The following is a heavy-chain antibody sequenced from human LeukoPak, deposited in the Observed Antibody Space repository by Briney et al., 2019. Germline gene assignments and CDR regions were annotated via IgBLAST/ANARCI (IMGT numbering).Heavy chain of an antibody. V-gene: IGHV3-33*01. CDR2: IYYDGGKQ. Sequence: GGSLRLSCAASRFTFSNYGMHWVRQAPGKGLEWVAVIYYDGGKQYYADSVKGRFTISRDNSKNTLYLQMNSLTGDDTAVYYCARDVRSWYFDLWGRGTVITVSS. D-gene: IGHD2-8*01. CDR3: ARDVRSWYFDL. J-gene: IGHJ2*01. CDR1: RFTFSNYG.